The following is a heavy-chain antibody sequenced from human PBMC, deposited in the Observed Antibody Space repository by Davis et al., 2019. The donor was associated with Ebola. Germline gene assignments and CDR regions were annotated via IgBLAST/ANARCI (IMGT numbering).Heavy chain of an antibody. V-gene: IGHV4-4*07. D-gene: IGHD3-22*01. Sequence: SETLSLTCIVSGGSMSSYYWSWIRRPAGKGLEWIGHIYTSGSTNYNPSLKSRVTISADTSKNQFFLKLRSVTAADTAMYYCARDRHDTSGYGFWGQGTLVTVSS. CDR1: GGSMSSYY. J-gene: IGHJ4*02. CDR2: IYTSGST. CDR3: ARDRHDTSGYGF.